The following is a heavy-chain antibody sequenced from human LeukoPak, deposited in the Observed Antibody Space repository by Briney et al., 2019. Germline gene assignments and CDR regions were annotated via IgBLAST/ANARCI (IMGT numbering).Heavy chain of an antibody. D-gene: IGHD3-9*01. Sequence: GRSLRLSCAASGFTFSSYGMHWVRQAPGKGLEWVAVISYDGGNKHYADPVKGRFTISRDNSKNTLYLQMNSLRAEDTAVYYCAKDRSTSNILTGYQDNWGQGTLVTVSS. J-gene: IGHJ4*02. CDR1: GFTFSSYG. CDR2: ISYDGGNK. V-gene: IGHV3-30*18. CDR3: AKDRSTSNILTGYQDN.